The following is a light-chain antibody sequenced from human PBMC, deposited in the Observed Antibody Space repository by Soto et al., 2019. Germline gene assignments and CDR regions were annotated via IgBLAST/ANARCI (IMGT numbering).Light chain of an antibody. V-gene: IGLV1-40*01. CDR1: GSNIGTGYD. J-gene: IGLJ1*01. Sequence: QSVLTQPPSVSGAPGQRVTISCTGSGSNIGTGYDVHWYQQLPGTATKLLIYSNANRPSGVPDRFSGSKSGTSASLAITGLQAEDEADYYCQSYDSSLSSYVFGTGTKVTVL. CDR3: QSYDSSLSSYV. CDR2: SNA.